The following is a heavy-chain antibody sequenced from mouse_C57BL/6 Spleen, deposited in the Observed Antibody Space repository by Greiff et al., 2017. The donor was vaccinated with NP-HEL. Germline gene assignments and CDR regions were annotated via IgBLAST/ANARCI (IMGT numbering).Heavy chain of an antibody. D-gene: IGHD2-3*01. CDR2: ISNGGGST. J-gene: IGHJ1*03. CDR3: ARRNDYWYFDV. V-gene: IGHV5-12*01. Sequence: EVNVVESGGGLVQPGGSLKLSCAASGFTFSDYYMYWVRQTPEKRLEWVAYISNGGGSTYYPDTVKGRFTISRDNAKNTLYLQMSRLKSEDTAMYYCARRNDYWYFDVWGTGTTVTVSS. CDR1: GFTFSDYY.